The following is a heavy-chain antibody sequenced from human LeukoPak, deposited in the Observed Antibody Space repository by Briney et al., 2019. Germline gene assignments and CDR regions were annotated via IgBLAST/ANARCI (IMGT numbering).Heavy chain of an antibody. CDR3: ARVGDYYDTRGFSSDAFDI. Sequence: QPGGSLRLSCAASRFTFSDHYMDWVRQAPGKGLEWVARIRTRAKGYTTQYAPSVRDRFSFSRDDSTNSVYLQMNSLKTEDTAVYFCARVGDYYDTRGFSSDAFDIWGLGTMVTVAP. D-gene: IGHD3-22*01. CDR1: RFTFSDHY. CDR2: IRTRAKGYTT. V-gene: IGHV3-72*01. J-gene: IGHJ3*02.